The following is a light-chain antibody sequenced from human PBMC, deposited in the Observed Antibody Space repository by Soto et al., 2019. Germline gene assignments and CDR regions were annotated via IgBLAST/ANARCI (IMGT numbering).Light chain of an antibody. CDR1: SGHSSYA. V-gene: IGLV4-69*01. J-gene: IGLJ3*02. CDR2: LNNDGSH. CDR3: QTWGTGIQV. Sequence: QLVLTQSPSASASLGASVKLTCTLSSGHSSYAIAWHRQQPEKGPRFLMRLNNDGSHTKGDGIPDRFSGSSSGAERYLTISSLQSEDEADYYCQTWGTGIQVFGGGTKVTVL.